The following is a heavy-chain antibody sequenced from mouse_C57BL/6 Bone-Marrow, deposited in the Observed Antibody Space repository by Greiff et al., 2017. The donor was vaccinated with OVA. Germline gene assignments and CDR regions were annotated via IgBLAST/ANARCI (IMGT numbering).Heavy chain of an antibody. Sequence: QVQLQQSGAELARPGASVKLSCKASGFTFPSYGISWVTQRTGQGLEWIGEIYPRSGNTYYNAKFQGKATLTADKSSSTAYMELRSLTSEASAGYFGARSPYYYGSSSGRGWGQGTTLTVSS. CDR1: GFTFPSYG. CDR2: IYPRSGNT. J-gene: IGHJ2*01. D-gene: IGHD1-1*01. V-gene: IGHV1-81*01. CDR3: ARSPYYYGSSSGRG.